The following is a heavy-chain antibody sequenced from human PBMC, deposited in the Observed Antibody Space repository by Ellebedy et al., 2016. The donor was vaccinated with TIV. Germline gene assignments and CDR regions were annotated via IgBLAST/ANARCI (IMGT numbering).Heavy chain of an antibody. CDR3: ARGDLGPGSLFGNWFDP. J-gene: IGHJ5*02. V-gene: IGHV6-1*01. D-gene: IGHD2-21*01. CDR1: WDSVSNKNSA. CDR2: TYYRYSWDS. Sequence: SQTLSLTCXIPWDSVSNKNSAWNWIRQWPARGLEWLGRTYYRYSWDSDYAESMKSLLSISPDTSRNQVSLQLSSVTPEDTAVYYCARGDLGPGSLFGNWFDPWGQGTLVTVSS.